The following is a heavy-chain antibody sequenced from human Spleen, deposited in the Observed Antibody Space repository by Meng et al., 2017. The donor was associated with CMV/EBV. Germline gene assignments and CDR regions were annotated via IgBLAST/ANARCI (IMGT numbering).Heavy chain of an antibody. V-gene: IGHV3-23*01. Sequence: GESLKISCAASGFTFSSYAMAWVRQAPGKGLEWVSTISGPGGRTYYADSVKGRFTISRDNVKNTLFLQMHSLYAGDTAVYYCAKEGYAWELPSYYGMDVWGQGTTVTVSS. CDR3: AKEGYAWELPSYYGMDV. J-gene: IGHJ6*02. CDR2: ISGPGGRT. D-gene: IGHD1-26*01. CDR1: GFTFSSYA.